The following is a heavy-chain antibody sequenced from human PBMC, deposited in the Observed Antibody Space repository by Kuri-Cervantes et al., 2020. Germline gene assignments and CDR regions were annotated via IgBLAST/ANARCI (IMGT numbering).Heavy chain of an antibody. CDR1: GFTFSSYS. Sequence: GGSLRLSCAASGFTFSSYSMNWVRQAPGKGLEWVSSISSSSSTIYYADSVKGRFTISRDNAKNSLYLQMNSLRDEDTAVYYCASLSSKMATTGGYWGQGTLVTVSS. J-gene: IGHJ4*02. V-gene: IGHV3-48*02. CDR3: ASLSSKMATTGGY. D-gene: IGHD5-24*01. CDR2: ISSSSSTI.